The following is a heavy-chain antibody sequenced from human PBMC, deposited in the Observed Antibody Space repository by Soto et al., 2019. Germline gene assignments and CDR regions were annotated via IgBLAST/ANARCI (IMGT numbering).Heavy chain of an antibody. Sequence: QVQLVQSGAEVKKPGSSVKVSCKASGGTFSSYAISWVRQAPGQGLEWMGGIIPIFGTANDAQKFQGRVTITADKSTSTAYMELSSLRSEDTAVYYCARGYCSGGSCYGYYYYGMDVWGQGTTVTVSS. D-gene: IGHD2-15*01. J-gene: IGHJ6*02. V-gene: IGHV1-69*06. CDR3: ARGYCSGGSCYGYYYYGMDV. CDR2: IIPIFGTA. CDR1: GGTFSSYA.